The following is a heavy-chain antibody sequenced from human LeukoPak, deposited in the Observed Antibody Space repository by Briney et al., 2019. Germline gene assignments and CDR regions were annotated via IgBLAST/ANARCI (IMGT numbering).Heavy chain of an antibody. J-gene: IGHJ4*02. CDR2: IKQDGSEK. D-gene: IGHD2-15*01. V-gene: IGHV3-7*01. CDR1: GFTFSSYG. Sequence: GGSLRLSCAASGFTFSSYGMSWVRQAPGKRLEWVANIKQDGSEKYYVDSVKGRFTISRDNAKNSLYLQMNSLRAEDTAVYYCARGATFDYWGQGTLVTVSS. CDR3: ARGATFDY.